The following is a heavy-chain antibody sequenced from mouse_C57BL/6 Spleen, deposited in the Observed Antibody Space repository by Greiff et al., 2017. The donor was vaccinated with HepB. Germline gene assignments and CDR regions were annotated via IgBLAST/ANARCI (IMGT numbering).Heavy chain of an antibody. V-gene: IGHV1-15*01. Sequence: VQLQQSGAELVRPGASVTLSCKASGYTFTDYEMHWVKQTPVHGLEWIGAIDPETGGTAYNQKFKGKAILTADKSSRTAYMELRSLTSGDSAVYDGTRLRPGSRAWLAYWGQGTLVTVSA. D-gene: IGHD1-1*01. CDR2: IDPETGGT. CDR3: TRLRPGSRAWLAY. J-gene: IGHJ3*01. CDR1: GYTFTDYE.